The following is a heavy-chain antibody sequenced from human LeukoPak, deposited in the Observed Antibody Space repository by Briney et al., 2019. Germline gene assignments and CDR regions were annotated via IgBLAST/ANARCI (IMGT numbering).Heavy chain of an antibody. J-gene: IGHJ3*02. CDR3: ARTTAPDVFDI. V-gene: IGHV5-51*01. Sequence: GESLKISCKGSGYRFTSFWIGWVRQMPGKGPECMGLIYPGASDTRYSPSFQGQVTISADNSISTAYLQWNTLKASDTAIYYCARTTAPDVFDIWGQGTMVTVSS. CDR2: IYPGASDT. CDR1: GYRFTSFW. D-gene: IGHD4-17*01.